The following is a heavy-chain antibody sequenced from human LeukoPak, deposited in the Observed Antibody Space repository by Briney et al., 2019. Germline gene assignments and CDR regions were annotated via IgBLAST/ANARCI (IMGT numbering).Heavy chain of an antibody. CDR1: GFTFSSYR. J-gene: IGHJ6*03. CDR2: IKQDGSEK. V-gene: IGHV3-7*01. Sequence: PGGSLRLPCAASGFTFSSYRMSWVRQAAGKGLEWVANIKQDGSEKYYVDSVKGRFTISRDNAKNSLYLQMNSLRAEDTAVYYCARVPSRIVVVPAAPYYYYYSMDVWGKGTTVTVSS. D-gene: IGHD2-2*01. CDR3: ARVPSRIVVVPAAPYYYYYSMDV.